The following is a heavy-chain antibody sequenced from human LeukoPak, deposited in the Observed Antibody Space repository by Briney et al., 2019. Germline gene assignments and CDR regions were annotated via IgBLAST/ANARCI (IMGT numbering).Heavy chain of an antibody. Sequence: GGSLRLSCAASGFTFSSYEMNWVRQAPGKGLEWVSYISSSGSTIYYADSVKGRFTISRDSAKNSLYLQMNSLRAEDTAVYYCAGALLVRGVSDAFDIWGQGTMVTVSS. CDR1: GFTFSSYE. J-gene: IGHJ3*02. CDR2: ISSSGSTI. CDR3: AGALLVRGVSDAFDI. D-gene: IGHD3-10*01. V-gene: IGHV3-48*03.